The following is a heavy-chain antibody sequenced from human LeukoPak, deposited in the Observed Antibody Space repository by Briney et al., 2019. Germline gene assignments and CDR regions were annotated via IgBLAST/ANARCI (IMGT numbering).Heavy chain of an antibody. J-gene: IGHJ3*02. CDR2: IYYSGST. CDR3: ARDPLPLGAFDI. V-gene: IGHV4-39*07. CDR1: GGSISSSSYY. Sequence: PSETLSLTCTVSGGSISSSSYYGGWIRQPPGKGLEWIGSIYYSGSTYYNPSLKSRVTISVDTSKNQFSLKLSSVTAADTAVYYCARDPLPLGAFDIWGQGTMVTVSS. D-gene: IGHD3-10*01.